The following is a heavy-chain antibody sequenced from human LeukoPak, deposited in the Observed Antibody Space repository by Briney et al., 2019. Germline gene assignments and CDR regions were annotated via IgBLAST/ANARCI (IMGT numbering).Heavy chain of an antibody. CDR3: ARDLDAYYDILTGYSQVRSGWSTD. D-gene: IGHD3-9*01. CDR2: IYYSGST. V-gene: IGHV4-39*02. CDR1: GGSISSSSYY. J-gene: IGHJ4*02. Sequence: SETLSLTCTVSGGSISSSSYYWGWIRQPPGKGLEWIGSIYYSGSTYYNPSLKSRVTISVDTSKNQFSLKLSSVTAADTAVHYCARDLDAYYDILTGYSQVRSGWSTDWGQGTLVTVSS.